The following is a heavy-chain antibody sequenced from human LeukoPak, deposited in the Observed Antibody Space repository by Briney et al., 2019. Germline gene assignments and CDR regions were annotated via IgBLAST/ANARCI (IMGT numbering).Heavy chain of an antibody. CDR2: IRAYIVNT. J-gene: IGHJ3*02. V-gene: IGHV1-18*01. CDR3: AREGPSYYDFWSGHEEDAFDI. CDR1: GYTLTRYG. Sequence: VASVKVSRKASGYTLTRYGVRWGPAALGQGLGWVGWIRAYIVNTNYAQTLQGRVTMTTDTTTSTAYMELRSLRSDDTAVYYCAREGPSYYDFWSGHEEDAFDIWGQGTRVTVS. D-gene: IGHD3-3*01.